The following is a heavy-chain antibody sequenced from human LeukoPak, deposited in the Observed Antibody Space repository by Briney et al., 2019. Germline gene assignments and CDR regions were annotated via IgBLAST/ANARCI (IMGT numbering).Heavy chain of an antibody. Sequence: ASVKVSCKASGYTFTSYYMHWVRQAPGQGLEWMGIINPSGRSTSYAQKFQGRITMTRHTSTSTVDMQLSSLRSEDTAVYYCARAVSVTTVTMAYWGQGTLVTVSS. J-gene: IGHJ4*02. V-gene: IGHV1-46*01. CDR2: INPSGRST. CDR1: GYTFTSYY. D-gene: IGHD4-17*01. CDR3: ARAVSVTTVTMAY.